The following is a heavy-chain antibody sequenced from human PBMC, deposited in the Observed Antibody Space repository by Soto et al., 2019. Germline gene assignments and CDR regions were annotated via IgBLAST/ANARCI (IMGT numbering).Heavy chain of an antibody. V-gene: IGHV3-30-3*01. CDR3: ARECCSGWVDY. D-gene: IGHD6-19*01. J-gene: IGHJ4*02. CDR2: ISYDGSNK. CDR1: GFTFSSYA. Sequence: PGGSLRLSCAASGFTFSSYAMHWVRQAPGKGLEWVAVISYDGSNKYYADSVKGRFTISRDNSKNTLYLQMNSLRAEDTAVYYCARECCSGWVDYWGQGTLVTVSS.